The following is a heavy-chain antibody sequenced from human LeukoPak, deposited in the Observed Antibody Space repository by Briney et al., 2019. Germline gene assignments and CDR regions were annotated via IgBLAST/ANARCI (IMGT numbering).Heavy chain of an antibody. V-gene: IGHV3-23*01. J-gene: IGHJ6*03. D-gene: IGHD3-16*01. CDR3: GRKGTGDYPYYYYYMDV. CDR2: INNSGGST. CDR1: GFTFSSYA. Sequence: GGSLRLSCAASGFTFSSYAMSWVRQAPGKGLEWVSVINNSGGSTYSADSVKGRFTISRDNSKNTLYLQMNSLRAEDTAVYYCGRKGTGDYPYYYYYMDVWGKGTTVTVSS.